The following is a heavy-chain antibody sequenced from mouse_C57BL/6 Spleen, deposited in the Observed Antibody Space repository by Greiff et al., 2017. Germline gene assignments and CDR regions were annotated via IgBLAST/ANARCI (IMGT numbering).Heavy chain of an antibody. V-gene: IGHV1-81*01. CDR3: VYSNYDYAMDY. CDR1: GYTFTSYG. J-gene: IGHJ4*01. CDR2: IYPRSGNT. Sequence: QVQLQQSGAELARPGASVKLSCKASGYTFTSYGISWVKQRTGQGLEWIGEIYPRSGNTYYNEKFKGKATLTADKSSSTAYMELRSLTSEDSAVYFCVYSNYDYAMDYWGQGTSVTVSS. D-gene: IGHD2-5*01.